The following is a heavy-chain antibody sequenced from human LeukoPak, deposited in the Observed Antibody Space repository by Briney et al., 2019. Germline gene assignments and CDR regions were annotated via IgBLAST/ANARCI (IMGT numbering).Heavy chain of an antibody. J-gene: IGHJ4*02. Sequence: PGGSLRLSCAASGFTFSSSWMRWVRQVPGEGLVWVSRINTDGSITLYADSVKGRFTVSRDNAKNTLYLEMNSLRVDDTAVYYWARDLAGGDDYWGQGTLVTVSS. CDR3: ARDLAGGDDY. V-gene: IGHV3-74*03. D-gene: IGHD2-15*01. CDR1: GFTFSSSW. CDR2: INTDGSIT.